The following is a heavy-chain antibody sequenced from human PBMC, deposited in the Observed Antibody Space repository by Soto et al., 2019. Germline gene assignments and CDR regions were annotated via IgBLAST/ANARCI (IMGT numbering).Heavy chain of an antibody. Sequence: QVRLVQSGAEVKKPGASVKVSCKASGYIFTNYYIHWVRQAPGQGLEWMAIINPNGGSTNCAQEFLGRITLTRDTSSSTGYMDLSSLTSEDTAVYYCARGIYSGDKWGQGTLVTVSS. CDR3: ARGIYSGDK. CDR1: GYIFTNYY. D-gene: IGHD2-21*01. CDR2: INPNGGST. J-gene: IGHJ4*02. V-gene: IGHV1-46*01.